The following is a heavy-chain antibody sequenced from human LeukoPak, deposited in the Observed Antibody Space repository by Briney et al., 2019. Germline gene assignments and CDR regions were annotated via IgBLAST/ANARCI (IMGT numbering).Heavy chain of an antibody. D-gene: IGHD3-10*01. CDR2: TWYDGRNK. CDR1: GITFNA. J-gene: IGHJ4*02. V-gene: IGHV3-33*01. Sequence: PGTSLRLSCAASGITFNAIHWVRQAPGKELEWVALTWYDGRNKYYADSVKGRFTISIDNSKNMVYLHMNSLRADDTAVYYCARELFGLGSCSDYWGRGSLVTVSS. CDR3: ARELFGLGSCSDY.